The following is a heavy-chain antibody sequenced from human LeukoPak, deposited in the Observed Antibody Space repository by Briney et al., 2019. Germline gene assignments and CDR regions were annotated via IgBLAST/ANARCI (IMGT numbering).Heavy chain of an antibody. CDR3: ARAEGGSYVPFYYFDY. J-gene: IGHJ4*02. CDR2: IYYSGST. V-gene: IGHV4-39*07. D-gene: IGHD1-26*01. CDR1: GGSISSSSYY. Sequence: SETLSLTCTVSGGSISSSSYYWGWIRQPPGKGLEWIGCIYYSGSTYYNPSLKSRVTISVDTSKNQFSLKLSSVTAADTAVYYCARAEGGSYVPFYYFDYWGQGTLVTVSS.